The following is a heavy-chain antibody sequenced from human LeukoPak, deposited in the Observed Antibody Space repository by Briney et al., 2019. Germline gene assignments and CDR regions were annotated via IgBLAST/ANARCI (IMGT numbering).Heavy chain of an antibody. J-gene: IGHJ1*01. D-gene: IGHD2-2*01. Sequence: PGGSLRLSCAASGFTFSSYWMSWVRQAPGKGLEWVANIKQDGSEKYYVDSVKGRFTISRDNAKNSLYLQMNSLRAEDTAVYYCAXIPKGRYCSSTSCPLYFQXWGQXXLVT. CDR1: GFTFSSYW. CDR3: AXIPKGRYCSSTSCPLYFQX. V-gene: IGHV3-7*01. CDR2: IKQDGSEK.